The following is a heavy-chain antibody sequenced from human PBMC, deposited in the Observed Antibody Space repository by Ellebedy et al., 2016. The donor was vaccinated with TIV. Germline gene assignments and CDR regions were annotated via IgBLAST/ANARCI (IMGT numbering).Heavy chain of an antibody. CDR3: ARIIEGPHY. CDR2: IGYDGGKE. J-gene: IGHJ4*02. V-gene: IGHV3-30*12. CDR1: GFSFSSFG. Sequence: GESLKISCLASGFSFSSFGMHWVRQTPGKGLEWVALIGYDGGKEDYADSVRGRFTVSRDNSKNTLFLQMNSLRAEDTAVYYCARIIEGPHYWGQGALVTVSS.